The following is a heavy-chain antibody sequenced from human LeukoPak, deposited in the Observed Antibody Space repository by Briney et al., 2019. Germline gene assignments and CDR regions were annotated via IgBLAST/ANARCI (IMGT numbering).Heavy chain of an antibody. D-gene: IGHD6-19*01. CDR3: AREDSSGWFDY. V-gene: IGHV3-21*01. CDR1: GFTFSSYS. Sequence: GGSPRLSCAASGFTFSSYSMNWVRQAPGKGLEWVSSISSSSSYIYYADSVKGRFTISRDNAKNSLYLQMNSLRAEDTAVYYCAREDSSGWFDYWGQGTLVTVSS. CDR2: ISSSSSYI. J-gene: IGHJ4*02.